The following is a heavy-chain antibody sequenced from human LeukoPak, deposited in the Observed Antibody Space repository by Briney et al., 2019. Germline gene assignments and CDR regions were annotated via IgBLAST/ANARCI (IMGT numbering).Heavy chain of an antibody. V-gene: IGHV3-30-3*01. Sequence: PGRSLRLSCAASGFTFNTYAMHWVRQAPGEGLEWVAFISYDGTNIYYADSVKGRFTVSRDNSKNTLFLQMNSLRREDTAVYYCARDSSDFDYWGQGTLVTVSS. CDR3: ARDSSDFDY. CDR2: ISYDGTNI. J-gene: IGHJ4*02. CDR1: GFTFNTYA. D-gene: IGHD3-22*01.